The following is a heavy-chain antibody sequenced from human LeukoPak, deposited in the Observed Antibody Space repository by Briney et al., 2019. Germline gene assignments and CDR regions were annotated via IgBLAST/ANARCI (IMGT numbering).Heavy chain of an antibody. CDR1: GFTFSSFA. Sequence: GGSPRLSCAASGFTFSSFAINWVRQAPGKGLEWVAFIRYDGSDKYYADSVKGRFTISRDNSKNTLYLQMNNLRVEDTAVYYCAKDRGDWKYFDYWGQGTLVTVSS. D-gene: IGHD1-1*01. CDR2: IRYDGSDK. V-gene: IGHV3-30*02. J-gene: IGHJ4*02. CDR3: AKDRGDWKYFDY.